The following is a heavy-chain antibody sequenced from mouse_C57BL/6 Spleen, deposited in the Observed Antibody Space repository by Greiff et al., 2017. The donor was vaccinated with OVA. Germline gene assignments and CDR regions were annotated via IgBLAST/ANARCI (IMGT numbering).Heavy chain of an antibody. J-gene: IGHJ4*01. D-gene: IGHD1-1*01. CDR3: ARVYGSSYEGGYYAMDY. CDR1: GYTFTDYY. V-gene: IGHV1-26*01. CDR2: INPNNGGT. Sequence: EVQLQQSGPELVKPGASVKISCKASGYTFTDYYMNWVKQSHGKSLEWIGDINPNNGGTSYNQKFKGKATLTVDKSSSTAYMELRSLTSEDSAVYYCARVYGSSYEGGYYAMDYWGQGTSVTVSS.